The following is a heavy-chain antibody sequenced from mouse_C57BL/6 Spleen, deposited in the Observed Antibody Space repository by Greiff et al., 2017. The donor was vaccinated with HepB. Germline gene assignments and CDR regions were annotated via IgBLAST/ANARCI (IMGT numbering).Heavy chain of an antibody. CDR2: IDPSDSET. CDR1: GYTFTSYW. D-gene: IGHD2-4*01. V-gene: IGHV1-52*01. J-gene: IGHJ1*03. Sequence: QVQLQQPGAELVRPGSSVKLSCKASGYTFTSYWMHWVKQRPIQGLEWIGNIDPSDSETHYNQKFKDKATLTVDKSSSTAYMQLSSLTSEDSAVYYCARSWDYDFWYFDVWGTGTTVTVSS. CDR3: ARSWDYDFWYFDV.